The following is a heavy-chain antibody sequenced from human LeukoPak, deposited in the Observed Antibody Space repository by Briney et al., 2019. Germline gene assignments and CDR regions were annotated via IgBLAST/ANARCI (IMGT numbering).Heavy chain of an antibody. CDR1: NYTFISYS. CDR3: ARLNSTHLFDTIYHQLDY. D-gene: IGHD2/OR15-2a*01. J-gene: IGHJ4*02. V-gene: IGHV1-18*01. CDR2: ISTYKGRT. Sequence: ASVKVSCKASNYTFISYSITWVRQAPGQGLEWMGWISTYKGRTNYAPNFQDRVTMTSDRSTSTAYMELRSLRSDDTAVYYCARLNSTHLFDTIYHQLDYWGQGALVTVSS.